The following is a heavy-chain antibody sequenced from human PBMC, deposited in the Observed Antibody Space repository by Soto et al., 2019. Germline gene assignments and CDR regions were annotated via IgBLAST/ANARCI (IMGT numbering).Heavy chain of an antibody. Sequence: PGGSLRLSCAASGFIFSSYSMSLVRQAPGKGLECVSGVRTGGYDGTTYYADSVKGRFTISRDNSKDTLYLQMNSLRADDTAVYYCAKSGSHSYFQHWGQGTLVTVSS. V-gene: IGHV3-23*01. CDR1: GFIFSSYS. D-gene: IGHD3-10*01. J-gene: IGHJ1*01. CDR3: AKSGSHSYFQH. CDR2: VRTGGYDGTT.